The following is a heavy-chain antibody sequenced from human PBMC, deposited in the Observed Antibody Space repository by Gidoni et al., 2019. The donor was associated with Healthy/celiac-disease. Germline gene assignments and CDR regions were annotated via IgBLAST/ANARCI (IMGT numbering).Heavy chain of an antibody. D-gene: IGHD3-22*01. CDR1: GGSISSYS. CDR3: ARGSMIVRRGYFDY. CDR2: IYTSGST. J-gene: IGHJ4*02. V-gene: IGHV4-4*07. Sequence: QVQLQESAPGLVKPSETLSLTCTVSGGSISSYSWCWIRQPAGKGREWIGRIYTSGSTNYNPSLKSRVTMSVDTSKNQFSLKLSSVTAADTAVYYCARGSMIVRRGYFDYWGWEPWSPSPQ.